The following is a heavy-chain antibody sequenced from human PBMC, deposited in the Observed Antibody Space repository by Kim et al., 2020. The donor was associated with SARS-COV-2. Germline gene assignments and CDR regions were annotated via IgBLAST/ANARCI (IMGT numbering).Heavy chain of an antibody. V-gene: IGHV3-30-3*01. CDR2: ISYDGSNK. J-gene: IGHJ6*03. CDR1: GFTFSSYA. D-gene: IGHD4-17*01. Sequence: GGSLRLSCAASGFTFSSYAMHWVRQAPGKGLEWVAVISYDGSNKYYADSVKGRFTISRDNSKNTLYLQMNSLRAEDTAVYYCARDRREYGDYVYYMDVWGKGTTVTVSS. CDR3: ARDRREYGDYVYYMDV.